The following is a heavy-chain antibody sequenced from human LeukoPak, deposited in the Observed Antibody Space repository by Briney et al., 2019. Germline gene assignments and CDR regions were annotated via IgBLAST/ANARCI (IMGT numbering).Heavy chain of an antibody. CDR2: MNPNSDNT. V-gene: IGHV1-8*01. J-gene: IGHJ4*02. CDR3: ARVYDSSGHYPIDY. CDR1: GYTFTSYD. D-gene: IGHD3-22*01. Sequence: ASVKVPCKASGYTFTSYDINWVRQATGQGLEWMGWMNPNSDNTGYARKFQGRVTITRNTSISTAYMELSSLRSEDTAVYYCARVYDSSGHYPIDYWGQGTLVTVSS.